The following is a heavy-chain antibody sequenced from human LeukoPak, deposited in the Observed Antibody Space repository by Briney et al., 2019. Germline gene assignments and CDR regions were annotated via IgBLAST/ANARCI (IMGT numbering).Heavy chain of an antibody. V-gene: IGHV4-30-4*08. D-gene: IGHD2-2*01. Sequence: PSQTLSLTCIVSGDSISSGDSYWSWIRQAPRKGLEWIGYIYDSGTTSYNPSLKSRLTISVDTSKNQFSLNLTSVTAADTAVYYCARAPCGTTRCSLLDYFMDVWGKGTTVTVSS. CDR3: ARAPCGTTRCSLLDYFMDV. CDR2: IYDSGTT. CDR1: GDSISSGDSY. J-gene: IGHJ6*03.